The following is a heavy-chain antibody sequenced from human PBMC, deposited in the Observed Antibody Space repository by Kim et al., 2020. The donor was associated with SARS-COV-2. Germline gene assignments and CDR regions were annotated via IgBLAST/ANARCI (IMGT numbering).Heavy chain of an antibody. Sequence: GGSLRLSCAASGFTLSSYSMNWVRQAPGKGLEWVSHISSSSSSSTIYYADSVRGRFTISRDNAKNSLYLQRNSLRAEDTAVYYCARRLDYWGQGTLVTVS. CDR1: GFTLSSYS. CDR2: ISSSSSSSTI. CDR3: ARRLDY. V-gene: IGHV3-48*01. J-gene: IGHJ4*02.